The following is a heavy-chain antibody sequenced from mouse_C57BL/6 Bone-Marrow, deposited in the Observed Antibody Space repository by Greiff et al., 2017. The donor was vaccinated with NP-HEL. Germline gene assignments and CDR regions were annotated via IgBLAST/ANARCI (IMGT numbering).Heavy chain of an antibody. CDR1: GFTFSSYA. V-gene: IGHV5-4*01. CDR3: ARDQGLRLRGYFDY. D-gene: IGHD2-4*01. J-gene: IGHJ2*01. CDR2: ISDGGSYT. Sequence: EVMLVESGGGLVKPGGSLKLSCAASGFTFSSYAMSWVRQTPEKRLEWVATISDGGSYTYYPDNVKGRFTISRDNAKNNLYLQMSHLKSEDTAMYYCARDQGLRLRGYFDYWGQGTTLTVSS.